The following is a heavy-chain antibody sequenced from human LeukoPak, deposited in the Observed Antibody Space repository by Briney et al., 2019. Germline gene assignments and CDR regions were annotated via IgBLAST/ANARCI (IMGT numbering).Heavy chain of an antibody. V-gene: IGHV3-23*01. D-gene: IGHD3-22*01. J-gene: IGHJ4*02. CDR1: GFTFSSYG. CDR3: AKDDRLIYYDRFRGGTGHDH. Sequence: GGSLRLSCAASGFTFSSYGMNWGRQAPGEGLEWVSAISGSGGSTYYADSVKGRFTISRDNSKNTLFLQMNSLRAEDTAVYYCAKDDRLIYYDRFRGGTGHDHWGQGTLVTVSS. CDR2: ISGSGGST.